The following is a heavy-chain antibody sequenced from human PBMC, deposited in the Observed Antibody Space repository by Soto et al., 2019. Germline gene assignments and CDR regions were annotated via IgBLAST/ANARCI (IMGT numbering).Heavy chain of an antibody. CDR2: IYYTGGT. CDR1: GASISSGGYY. CDR3: AGDGGSTSWCTFEY. V-gene: IGHV4-31*03. J-gene: IGHJ4*02. D-gene: IGHD2-2*01. Sequence: QVQLQESGPGLVKPSQTLSLTCTVSGASISSGGYYWSWIRQHPRKGLEWIGYIYYTGGTLYNPSLKSRLTISADTPKNQFSLELSSLTAADTAVYYCAGDGGSTSWCTFEYWGQGALVTVSS.